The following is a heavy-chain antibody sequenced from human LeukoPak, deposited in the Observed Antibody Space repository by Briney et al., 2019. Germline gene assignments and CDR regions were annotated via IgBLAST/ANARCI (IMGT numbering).Heavy chain of an antibody. D-gene: IGHD3-10*01. V-gene: IGHV3-7*01. Sequence: RGGSLRLSCAASGFTFSGYRMRWLRQAPGEGREWVANINRDASQKNSVHSVKGLFTISRDNAKSSVYLQMNNLRVDDTAVYYCAWTGSCTRPYCFWGQGILVTVSS. CDR3: AWTGSCTRPYCF. CDR2: INRDASQK. J-gene: IGHJ4*02. CDR1: GFTFSGYR.